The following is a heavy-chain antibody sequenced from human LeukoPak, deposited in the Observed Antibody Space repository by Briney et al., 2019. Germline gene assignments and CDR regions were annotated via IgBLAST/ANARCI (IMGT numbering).Heavy chain of an antibody. CDR3: VRDRTTVTLFDY. J-gene: IGHJ4*02. CDR2: ISLDGRTT. D-gene: IGHD4-17*01. Sequence: GGSLRLSCAASGFTFSSYGMHWVRQAPGKGLVWVSRISLDGRTTGHADSVKGRFTISRDNAKNTVYLQMNSLRAEDAAVYYCVRDRTTVTLFDYWGRGTQVTASS. CDR1: GFTFSSYG. V-gene: IGHV3-74*01.